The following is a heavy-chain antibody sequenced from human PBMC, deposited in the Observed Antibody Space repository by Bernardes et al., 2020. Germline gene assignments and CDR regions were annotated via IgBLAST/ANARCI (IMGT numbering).Heavy chain of an antibody. Sequence: SVKVSCKASGYTFTSYDINWVRQATGQGLEWMGWMNPNSGNTGYAQKFQGRVTMTRNTSISTAYMELSSLRSEDTAVYYCARGPGLRNYYYYYGMDVWGQGTTVTVSS. CDR3: ARGPGLRNYYYYYGMDV. D-gene: IGHD1-1*01. J-gene: IGHJ6*02. V-gene: IGHV1-8*01. CDR1: GYTFTSYD. CDR2: MNPNSGNT.